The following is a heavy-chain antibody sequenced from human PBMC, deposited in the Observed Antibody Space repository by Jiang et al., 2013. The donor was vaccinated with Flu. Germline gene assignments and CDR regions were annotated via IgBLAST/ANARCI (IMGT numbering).Heavy chain of an antibody. J-gene: IGHJ4*02. CDR2: ISSSGSDI. CDR3: ARVRTSSGWVDDY. V-gene: IGHV3-11*01. Sequence: APGGGLEWVAYISSSGSDIYYADSVKGRFTISRDNAKNSLFLQMNSLRADDTAVYYCARVRTSSGWVDDYWGQGTLVTVSS. D-gene: IGHD6-19*01.